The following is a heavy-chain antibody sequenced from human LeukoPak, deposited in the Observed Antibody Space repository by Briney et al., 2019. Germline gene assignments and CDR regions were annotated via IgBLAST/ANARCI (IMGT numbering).Heavy chain of an antibody. CDR2: IYYSGST. J-gene: IGHJ6*04. D-gene: IGHD6-13*01. CDR3: AGSSWSTYYYYYGMDV. CDR1: GGSISNYF. V-gene: IGHV4-59*01. Sequence: SETLSLTCTVSGGSISNYFWSWIRQPPGKGLEWIGYIYYSGSTNYNPSLKSRDTISVDTSKNQFSPKLSSVTAADTAVYYCAGSSWSTYYYYYGMDVWGKGTTVTVSS.